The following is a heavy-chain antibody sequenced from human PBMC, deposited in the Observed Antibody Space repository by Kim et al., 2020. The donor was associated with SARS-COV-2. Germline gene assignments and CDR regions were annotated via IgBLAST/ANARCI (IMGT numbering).Heavy chain of an antibody. J-gene: IGHJ5*02. CDR3: TRDFTMVRGVTDWFDP. V-gene: IGHV4-59*01. D-gene: IGHD3-10*01. Sequence: SLKSRVTISVDTSKNQFSLKLSSVTAADTAVYYCTRDFTMVRGVTDWFDPWGQGTLVTVSS.